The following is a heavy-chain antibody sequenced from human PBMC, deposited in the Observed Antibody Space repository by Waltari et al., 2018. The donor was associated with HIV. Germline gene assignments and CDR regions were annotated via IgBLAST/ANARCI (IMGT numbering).Heavy chain of an antibody. D-gene: IGHD6-6*01. CDR2: IWYDGSNK. V-gene: IGHV3-33*01. CDR1: GFTFKNYG. CDR3: ARDRGGSSSLVLDS. J-gene: IGHJ4*02. Sequence: LSCAASGFTFKNYGMHWVRQAPGKGLEWVAVIWYDGSNKYYADSVKGRFTISRDNSKNRLYLQMNSLRAEDTAVYYCARDRGGSSSLVLDSWGQGTLVTVSS.